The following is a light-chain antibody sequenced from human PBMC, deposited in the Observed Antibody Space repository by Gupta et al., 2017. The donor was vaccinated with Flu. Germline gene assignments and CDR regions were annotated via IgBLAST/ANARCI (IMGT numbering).Light chain of an antibody. Sequence: DIQMTQSPSSLSASVGDRVTITCQASQDISNYLNWYQQKPGKAPKLLIYDASKLETGVPSRFSGSGSGTDFTFTISSRQPEDLATYYCQQDYNLLYTFGQGTKLEIK. V-gene: IGKV1-33*01. CDR1: QDISNY. J-gene: IGKJ2*01. CDR3: QQDYNLLYT. CDR2: DAS.